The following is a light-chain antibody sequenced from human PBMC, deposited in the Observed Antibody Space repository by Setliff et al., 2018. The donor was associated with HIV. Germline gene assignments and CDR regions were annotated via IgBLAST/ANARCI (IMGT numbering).Light chain of an antibody. CDR3: AAWDDSLSSYV. CDR1: SFNIGKNT. Sequence: QSVLTQPPSASGTPGQRVTISCSGNSFNIGKNTVSWYQQLPGTAPKLLIFNNNQRPSGVPDRFSGPKSDTSASLAVSGLQSEDEADYYCAAWDDSLSSYVFGTGTKV. CDR2: NNN. V-gene: IGLV1-44*01. J-gene: IGLJ1*01.